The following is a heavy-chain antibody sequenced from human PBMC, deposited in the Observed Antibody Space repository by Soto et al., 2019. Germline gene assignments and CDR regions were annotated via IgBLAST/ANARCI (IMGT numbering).Heavy chain of an antibody. CDR3: ARDYSSVWYFDY. D-gene: IGHD6-25*01. J-gene: IGHJ4*02. Sequence: GGSLRLSCAASGLIFSDYAMSWVRQAPGKGLEWVACISSSSDTTYYADSVKGRFTISRDNSKNSLSLQMNSLRAEDTAVYYCARDYSSVWYFDYWGQGTLVTVSS. CDR1: GLIFSDYA. V-gene: IGHV3-23*01. CDR2: ISSSSDTT.